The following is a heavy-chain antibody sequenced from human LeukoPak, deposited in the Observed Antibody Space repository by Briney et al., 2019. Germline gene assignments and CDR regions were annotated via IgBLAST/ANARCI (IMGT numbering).Heavy chain of an antibody. CDR1: GYTFTGYY. CDR3: ARSHCSSTSCSLDY. D-gene: IGHD2-2*01. J-gene: IGHJ4*02. V-gene: IGHV1-2*06. CDR2: INPNSGGT. Sequence: ASVKVSCKASGYTFTGYYMHWVRQAPGQGLEWMGRINPNSGGTNYAQKFQGRVTMTRDTSISTAYMELSRLRSDDTAVYYCARSHCSSTSCSLDYWGQGTLVTVSS.